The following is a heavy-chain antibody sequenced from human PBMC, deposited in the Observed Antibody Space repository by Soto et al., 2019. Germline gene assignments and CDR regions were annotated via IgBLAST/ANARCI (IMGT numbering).Heavy chain of an antibody. Sequence: GGSLNLSCAVSGITVSSYYMSWVRKAAGKGLEWVSVIYAGTITYYADSVKGRFTIYRDNSKNTLNLEMNSLRVEDTAVYYCARIPYDNSGTIFDYWGQGTLVTVSS. J-gene: IGHJ4*02. CDR1: GITVSSYY. V-gene: IGHV3-53*01. CDR3: ARIPYDNSGTIFDY. D-gene: IGHD3-22*01. CDR2: IYAGTIT.